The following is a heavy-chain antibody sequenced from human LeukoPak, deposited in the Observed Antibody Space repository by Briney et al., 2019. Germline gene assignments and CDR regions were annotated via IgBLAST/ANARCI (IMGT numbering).Heavy chain of an antibody. Sequence: GASVKVSCKASGYTFTSYGISWVRQAPGQGLEWMGRIIPMFGIANYAQKFQGRVTITADKSTSTAYMELSSPRSEDTAVYYCARDAHYDGSGYNGYWGQGTLVTVSS. V-gene: IGHV1-69*04. D-gene: IGHD3-22*01. CDR3: ARDAHYDGSGYNGY. J-gene: IGHJ4*02. CDR2: IIPMFGIA. CDR1: GYTFTSYG.